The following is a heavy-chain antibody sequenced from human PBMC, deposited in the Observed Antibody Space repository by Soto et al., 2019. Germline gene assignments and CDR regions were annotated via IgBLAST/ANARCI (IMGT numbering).Heavy chain of an antibody. J-gene: IGHJ3*01. CDR1: GGSISSGGYY. CDR2: IYNSGST. D-gene: IGHD2-2*01. CDR3: ARDPAW. Sequence: QVQLQESGPGLVKPSETLSLTCTVSGGSISSGGYYWSWIRQHPGKGLEWIAYIYNSGSTYYNASLKSRVTISADTSRNQFSLQMNSVTAADTAVYSCARDPAWWGQGTMVTVSS. V-gene: IGHV4-31*03.